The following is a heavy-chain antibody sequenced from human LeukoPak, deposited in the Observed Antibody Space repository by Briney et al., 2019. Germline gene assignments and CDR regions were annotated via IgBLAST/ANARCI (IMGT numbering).Heavy chain of an antibody. D-gene: IGHD5-18*01. CDR2: IYYSGST. CDR3: ARQRYGYGQDAFDI. Sequence: SETLSLTCAVSGGSISSYYWSWIRQPPGKGLEWIGYIYYSGSTNYNPSLKSRVTISVDTSKNQFSLKLSSVTAADTAVYYCARQRYGYGQDAFDIWGQGTMVTVS. V-gene: IGHV4-59*08. CDR1: GGSISSYY. J-gene: IGHJ3*02.